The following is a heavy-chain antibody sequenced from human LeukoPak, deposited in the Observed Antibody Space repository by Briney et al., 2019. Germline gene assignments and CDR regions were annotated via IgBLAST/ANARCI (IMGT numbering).Heavy chain of an antibody. CDR2: IYYSGRT. D-gene: IGHD3-10*01. Sequence: SETPSLTCTVSGGSISGSSYYWGWIRQPPGKGLEWIGYIYYSGRTNYNPSLKSRVTISVDTSKNQFSLRLSSVTAADTAVYYCARHALRFGAHGPQHYFDYWGQGTLVTVSS. CDR3: ARHALRFGAHGPQHYFDY. V-gene: IGHV4-61*05. CDR1: GGSISGSSYY. J-gene: IGHJ4*02.